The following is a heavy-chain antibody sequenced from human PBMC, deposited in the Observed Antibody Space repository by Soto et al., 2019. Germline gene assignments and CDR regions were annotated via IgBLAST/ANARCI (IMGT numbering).Heavy chain of an antibody. D-gene: IGHD4-4*01. CDR1: GFTFSSYS. CDR2: ISSSSSYI. CDR3: ARDHDYSNHFDY. Sequence: EVQLVESGGGLVKPGGSLRLSCAASGFTFSSYSMNWVRQAPGKGLEWVSSISSSSSYIYYADSVKGRFTISRDNAKNSLYLQMNSLRAEDTAVYYCARDHDYSNHFDYWGQGTLVTVSS. J-gene: IGHJ4*02. V-gene: IGHV3-21*01.